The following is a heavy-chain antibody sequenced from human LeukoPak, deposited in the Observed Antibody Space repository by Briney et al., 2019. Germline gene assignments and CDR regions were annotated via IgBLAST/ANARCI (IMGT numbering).Heavy chain of an antibody. V-gene: IGHV3-49*03. J-gene: IGHJ4*02. Sequence: GGSLRLSCAASGFTVSSNYMSWFRQAPGKGLEWVGFIRSKAYGGTTEYAASVKGRFTISRDDSKSIAYLQMNSLKTEDTAVYYCTREDYGSGSYPFDYWGQGTLVTVSS. D-gene: IGHD3-10*01. CDR1: GFTVSSNY. CDR2: IRSKAYGGTT. CDR3: TREDYGSGSYPFDY.